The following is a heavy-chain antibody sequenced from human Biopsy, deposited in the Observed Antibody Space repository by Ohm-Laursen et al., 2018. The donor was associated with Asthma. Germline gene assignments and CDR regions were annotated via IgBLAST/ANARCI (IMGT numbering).Heavy chain of an antibody. J-gene: IGHJ4*02. D-gene: IGHD6-13*01. CDR3: ARGYSTSWYFGY. CDR1: GFPFSDYY. Sequence: SLRLSCTASGFPFSDYYMMWIRQAPGKGLEWVAYISSRGSNLYYADSVKGRFTISRDNPKKSVYLQLDSLRVEDTAVYYCARGYSTSWYFGYWGQGTVVTVSS. V-gene: IGHV3-11*01. CDR2: ISSRGSNL.